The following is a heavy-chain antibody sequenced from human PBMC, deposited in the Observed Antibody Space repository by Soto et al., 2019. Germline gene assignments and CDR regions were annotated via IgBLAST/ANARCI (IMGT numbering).Heavy chain of an antibody. Sequence: GGSLRLSCAASGFTFSSYAMHWVRQAPGKGLEWVAVISYDGSNKYYADSVKGRFTISRDNSKNTLYLQMNSLRAEDTAVYYCAREVVVVIKGGWFDPWGQGTLVTVSS. CDR3: AREVVVVIKGGWFDP. J-gene: IGHJ5*02. V-gene: IGHV3-30-3*01. CDR1: GFTFSSYA. D-gene: IGHD3-22*01. CDR2: ISYDGSNK.